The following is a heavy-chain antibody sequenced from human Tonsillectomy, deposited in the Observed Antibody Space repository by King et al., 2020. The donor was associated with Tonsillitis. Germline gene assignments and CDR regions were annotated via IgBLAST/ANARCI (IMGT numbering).Heavy chain of an antibody. CDR2: IKQDGSEK. V-gene: IGHV3-7*01. J-gene: IGHJ3*01. CDR1: GFTFSNYW. Sequence: VQLVESGGGLVQPGGSLRLSCAASGFTFSNYWMSWVRQAPGKGLEWVANIKQDGSEKYYVDSVKGRFTISRDNAKNSLYLQMNSLRAEDTAVYYFAAGALGTTARPFFRYETDAFDVWGQGTMVTVSS. D-gene: IGHD3-16*01. CDR3: AAGALGTTARPFFRYETDAFDV.